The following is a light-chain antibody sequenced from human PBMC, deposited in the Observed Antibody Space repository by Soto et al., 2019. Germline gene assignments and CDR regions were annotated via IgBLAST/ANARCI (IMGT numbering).Light chain of an antibody. CDR1: QSVSSNY. J-gene: IGKJ4*01. CDR2: GAS. V-gene: IGKV3-20*01. CDR3: QQYGSSPPLT. Sequence: EIVLTQSPGTLSLSPGERATLSCRASQSVSSNYLAWYQQKPGQAPRLLIYGASSSATGIPERFSGSGSGTDFTLTISRLEPEDFVVYYCQQYGSSPPLTFGGGTKVEIK.